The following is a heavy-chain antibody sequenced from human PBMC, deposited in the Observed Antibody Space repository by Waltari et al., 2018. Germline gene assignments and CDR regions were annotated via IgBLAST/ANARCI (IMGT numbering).Heavy chain of an antibody. J-gene: IGHJ4*02. V-gene: IGHV4-34*01. CDR2: VNYGGTT. D-gene: IGHD6-19*01. CDR1: GGSLSGYY. CDR3: AKQVAGSGWYLG. Sequence: QVRLQQWGAGLLKPSETLSLTCVVSGGSLSGYYWSWIRQPPGKGLEWNGEVNYGGTTNYNPSLKSRITVSIDTSNNQFSLNLNSVTAADTAGYYCAKQVAGSGWYLGWGQGTLVSVSS.